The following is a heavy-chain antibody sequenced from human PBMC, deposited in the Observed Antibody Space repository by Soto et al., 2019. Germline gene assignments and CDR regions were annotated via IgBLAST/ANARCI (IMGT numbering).Heavy chain of an antibody. CDR3: AKHPQIAFPGDD. CDR2: ISGSGGST. D-gene: IGHD3-22*01. Sequence: VWALRLSCAASRFTFNRYAMSWVRQAPGKGLEWVSAISGSGGSTYYADSVKGRFTISRDNSKNTLYLQMNSLRAEDTAVYYCAKHPQIAFPGDDWGQGTLVTVSS. J-gene: IGHJ4*02. CDR1: RFTFNRYA. V-gene: IGHV3-23*01.